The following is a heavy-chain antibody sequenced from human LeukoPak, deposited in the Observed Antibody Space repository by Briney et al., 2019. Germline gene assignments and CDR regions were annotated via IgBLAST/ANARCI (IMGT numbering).Heavy chain of an antibody. V-gene: IGHV4-31*03. CDR3: ARDGSQLWPWAFDI. J-gene: IGHJ3*02. Sequence: PSETLSLTCTVSGGSISSGGYYWSWIRQHPGKGLEWIGYIYYSGSTYYNPSLKSRVTISVNTSKNQFSLKLSSVTAADTAVYYCARDGSQLWPWAFDIWGQGTMVTVSS. CDR1: GGSISSGGYY. CDR2: IYYSGST. D-gene: IGHD5-18*01.